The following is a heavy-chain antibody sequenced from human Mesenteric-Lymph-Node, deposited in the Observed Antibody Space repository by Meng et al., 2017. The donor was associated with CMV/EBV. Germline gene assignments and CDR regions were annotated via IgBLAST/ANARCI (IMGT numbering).Heavy chain of an antibody. V-gene: IGHV3-21*01. Sequence: GESLKISCAASGFTFSSYSMNWVRQAPGKGLEWVSSISSSSSYMYYADSVKGRFTISRDNAKNSLYLQMNSLRAEDTAVYYCARGVQYWGQGTLVTVSS. D-gene: IGHD1-1*01. CDR1: GFTFSSYS. CDR2: ISSSSSYM. J-gene: IGHJ4*02. CDR3: ARGVQY.